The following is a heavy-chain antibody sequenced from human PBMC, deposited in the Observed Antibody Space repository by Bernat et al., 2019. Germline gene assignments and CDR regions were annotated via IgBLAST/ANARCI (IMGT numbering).Heavy chain of an antibody. V-gene: IGHV1-3*04. CDR1: GYTFPIYV. D-gene: IGHD2-2*01. J-gene: IGHJ4*02. CDR2: IKTGSGDT. Sequence: QVQLVQSGAEVKKPGASVKVSCKASGYTFPIYVMHWVRQAPGQSLEWMGWIKTGSGDTKFSRKFQGRVTITRDTSATTSSMELSSLTSEDTAVYYCAREGGDVEVPASMRFDYWGQGTLVTVSS. CDR3: AREGGDVEVPASMRFDY.